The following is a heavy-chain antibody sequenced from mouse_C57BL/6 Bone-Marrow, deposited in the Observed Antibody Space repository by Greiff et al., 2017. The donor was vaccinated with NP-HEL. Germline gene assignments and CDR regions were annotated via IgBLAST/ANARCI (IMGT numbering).Heavy chain of an antibody. CDR1: GFSFTSYG. V-gene: IGHV2-2*01. CDR3: ARNDYGSSFHWYFDV. D-gene: IGHD1-1*01. J-gene: IGHJ1*03. CDR2: IWSGGST. Sequence: VKLMESGPGLVQPSQSLSITCTVSGFSFTSYGVHWVRQSPGKGLEWLGVIWSGGSTDYNAAFISRLSISKDNSKSQVFFKMNSLQADDTAIYYCARNDYGSSFHWYFDVWGTVTTVTVSS.